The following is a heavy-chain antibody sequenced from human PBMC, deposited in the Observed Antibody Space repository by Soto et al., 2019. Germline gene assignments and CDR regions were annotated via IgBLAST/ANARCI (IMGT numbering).Heavy chain of an antibody. CDR3: ARRERAAGTDWWFDP. CDR2: IYYSGST. J-gene: IGHJ5*02. Sequence: SETLSLTCAVSGGSISSSNWWSWVRQPPGKGLEWIGSIYYSGSTYYSPSLKSRVTISVDTSKNQFSLKLSSVTAADTAVYYCARRERAAGTDWWFDPWGQGTLATVSS. D-gene: IGHD6-13*01. CDR1: GGSISSSNW. V-gene: IGHV4-4*02.